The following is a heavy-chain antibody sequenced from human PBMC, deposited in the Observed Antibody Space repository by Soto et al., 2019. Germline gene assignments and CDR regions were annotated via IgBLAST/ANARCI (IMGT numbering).Heavy chain of an antibody. CDR3: ARRRYYDILTGYRPSFDY. CDR2: INHSGST. D-gene: IGHD3-9*01. Sequence: SETLSLTCAVYGGSFSGYYWSWIRQPPGKGLEWIGEINHSGSTNYNPSLKSRVTISVDTSKNQFSLKLSSVTAADTAVYYCARRRYYDILTGYRPSFDYLGQGTLVTV. CDR1: GGSFSGYY. V-gene: IGHV4-34*01. J-gene: IGHJ4*02.